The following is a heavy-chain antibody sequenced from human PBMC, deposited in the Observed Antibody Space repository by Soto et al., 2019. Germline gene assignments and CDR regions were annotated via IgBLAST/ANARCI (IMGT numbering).Heavy chain of an antibody. CDR3: ARGMRGYSYGPYYYYGMDV. D-gene: IGHD5-18*01. J-gene: IGHJ6*02. V-gene: IGHV4-34*01. Sequence: SETLSLTCAVYGGSFSGYYWSWIRQPPGKGLEWIGEINHSGSTNYNPSLKSRVTISVDTSKNRFSLKLSSVTAADTAVYYCARGMRGYSYGPYYYYGMDVWGQGTTVTVSS. CDR2: INHSGST. CDR1: GGSFSGYY.